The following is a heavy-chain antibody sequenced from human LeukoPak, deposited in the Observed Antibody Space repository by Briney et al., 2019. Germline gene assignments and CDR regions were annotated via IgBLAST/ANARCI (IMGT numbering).Heavy chain of an antibody. D-gene: IGHD5-12*01. CDR2: INPNSGVT. V-gene: IGHV1-2*02. J-gene: IGHJ4*02. Sequence: EASVKVSCKASGYTFTGYYMHWVRQAPEEGLEWMGCINPNSGVTNYAQKFQGRVTMTRDTSISTAYMELSRLRSDDTAVYYCARDREAIVATNVGLYYFDYWGQGTLVTVSS. CDR3: ARDREAIVATNVGLYYFDY. CDR1: GYTFTGYY.